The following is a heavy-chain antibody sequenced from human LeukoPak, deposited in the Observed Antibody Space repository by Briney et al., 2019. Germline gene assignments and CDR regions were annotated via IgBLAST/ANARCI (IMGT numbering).Heavy chain of an antibody. CDR3: ARHNRVVPPDY. J-gene: IGHJ4*02. V-gene: IGHV4-39*01. D-gene: IGHD2-15*01. CDR1: GVSISSISYY. Sequence: PSETLSLTCTVSGVSISSISYYWGWIRQPPGKGLEWIGNIYYSGSTYYNPSLKSRVTISADTSKNQFSLKVTSVTAADTAVYYCARHNRVVPPDYWGQGTLVTVSS. CDR2: IYYSGST.